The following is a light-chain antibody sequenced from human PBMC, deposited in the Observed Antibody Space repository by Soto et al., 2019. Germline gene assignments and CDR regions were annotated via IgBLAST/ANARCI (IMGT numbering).Light chain of an antibody. CDR2: DAS. CDR3: QHRSEWPVS. CDR1: QSVNSY. Sequence: EIVLTQSPATLSLSPGERATLSCRASQSVNSYLAWYQQKPGQAPRLLISDASNRATGIPARFSGSGSGTDFTLTISSLETEDFAVYYCQHRSEWPVSFGQGTRLETK. V-gene: IGKV3-11*01. J-gene: IGKJ5*01.